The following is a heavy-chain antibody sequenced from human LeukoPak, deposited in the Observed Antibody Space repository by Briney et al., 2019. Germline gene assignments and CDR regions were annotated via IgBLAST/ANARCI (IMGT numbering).Heavy chain of an antibody. CDR2: IHPKSAGT. D-gene: IGHD6-13*01. V-gene: IGHV1-2*02. Sequence: ATVKVSCKASGYTFTAYYMHWVRQAPGQGLEWMGWIHPKSAGTNYAQRFQGRVTMTRDTSITTDHMHLTRLTSDDTAVYYCARAPSPLSAAADPHLDYWGQGTLVAVSS. J-gene: IGHJ4*02. CDR1: GYTFTAYY. CDR3: ARAPSPLSAAADPHLDY.